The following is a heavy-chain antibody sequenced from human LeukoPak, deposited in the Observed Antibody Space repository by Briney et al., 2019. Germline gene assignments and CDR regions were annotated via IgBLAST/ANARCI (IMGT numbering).Heavy chain of an antibody. V-gene: IGHV4-38-2*02. CDR3: ARFYDSSLYNWFDP. J-gene: IGHJ5*02. Sequence: PSETLSLTCTISGYSISSGYYWGWIRQPPGKGLEWIGSIYHSGSTYYNPSLKSRVTISVDTSKNQFSLKLSSVTAADTAVYYCARFYDSSLYNWFDPWGQGTLVTVSS. CDR2: IYHSGST. D-gene: IGHD3-22*01. CDR1: GYSISSGYY.